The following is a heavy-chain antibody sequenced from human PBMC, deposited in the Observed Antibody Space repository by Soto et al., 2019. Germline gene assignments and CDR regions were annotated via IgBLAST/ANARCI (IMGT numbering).Heavy chain of an antibody. Sequence: EAQLVESGGGLVQPGGSLRLSCAASGFTLSGDWMGWVRQAPGKGLEWVANINRDGGGKYYMESVKGRFTISRDNTRNSLYLHMNSLGDDDTAVYFCARDGYHSTMDLWGQGTTVTVSS. J-gene: IGHJ6*02. CDR3: ARDGYHSTMDL. CDR2: INRDGGGK. D-gene: IGHD5-12*01. CDR1: GFTLSGDW. V-gene: IGHV3-7*04.